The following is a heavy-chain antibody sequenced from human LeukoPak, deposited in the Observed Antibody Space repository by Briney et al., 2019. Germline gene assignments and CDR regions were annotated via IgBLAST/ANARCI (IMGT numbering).Heavy chain of an antibody. CDR3: ARSSPPTYYHFYYYMDV. V-gene: IGHV1-2*02. Sequence: ASVKVSCKASGYTFTGYYIHWVRQAPGQGLEWMGWINPSSGGAKYAQNFQGRVIMTTDTSVSTAYMELSSLRSDATAVYYCARSSPPTYYHFYYYMDVWGKGSTVTVSS. CDR2: INPSSGGA. J-gene: IGHJ6*03. D-gene: IGHD6-13*01. CDR1: GYTFTGYY.